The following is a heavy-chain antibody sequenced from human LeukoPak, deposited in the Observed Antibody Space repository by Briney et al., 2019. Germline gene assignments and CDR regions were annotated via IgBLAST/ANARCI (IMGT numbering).Heavy chain of an antibody. Sequence: SETLSLTCTVSGGSISSSSYYWGWIRQPPGKGLEWIGSIYYSGSTYYNPSLKSRVTISVDTSKNQFSLKLSSVTAADTAVCYCARHYSGCSYGYPFDYWGQGTLVTVSS. V-gene: IGHV4-39*01. CDR1: GGSISSSSYY. CDR2: IYYSGST. D-gene: IGHD5-18*01. CDR3: ARHYSGCSYGYPFDY. J-gene: IGHJ4*02.